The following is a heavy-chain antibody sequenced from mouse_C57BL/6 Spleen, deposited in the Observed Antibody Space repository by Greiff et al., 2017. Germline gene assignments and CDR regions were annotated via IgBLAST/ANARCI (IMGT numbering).Heavy chain of an antibody. CDR3: ANGGYYYAMDY. J-gene: IGHJ4*01. V-gene: IGHV7-3*01. CDR1: GFTFTDYY. D-gene: IGHD3-1*01. CDR2: IRNKANGYTT. Sequence: EVMLVESGGGLVQPGGSLSLSCAASGFTFTDYYMSWVRQPPGKALEWLGFIRNKANGYTTEYSASVKGRFTISRDNSQSILYLQMNALRAEDSATYYCANGGYYYAMDYWGQGTSVTVSS.